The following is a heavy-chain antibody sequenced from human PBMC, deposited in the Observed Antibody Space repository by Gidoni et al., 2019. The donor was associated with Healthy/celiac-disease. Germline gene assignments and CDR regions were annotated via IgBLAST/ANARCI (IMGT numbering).Heavy chain of an antibody. CDR1: GFTFSSYG. CDR3: ARDEGEQQLVKLNYFDY. D-gene: IGHD6-6*01. Sequence: QVQLVESGGGVVQPGRSLRLSCAASGFTFSSYGMHWVRQAPGKGLEWVAVRWYDGSNKYYADSVKGRFTISRDNSKNTLYLQMNSLRAEDTAVYYCARDEGEQQLVKLNYFDYWGQGTLVTVSS. J-gene: IGHJ4*02. V-gene: IGHV3-33*01. CDR2: RWYDGSNK.